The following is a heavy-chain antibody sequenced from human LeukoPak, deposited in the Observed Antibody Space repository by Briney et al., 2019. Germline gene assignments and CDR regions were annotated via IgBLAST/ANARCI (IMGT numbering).Heavy chain of an antibody. Sequence: PSVTLSLTCAVYDGSFSGYYWSWIRQPPGKGLEWIGEINHSGSTNYNPSLKSRVTISVDTSKNQFSLKLSSVTAADTAVYYCARGRGILTRDYGYWGQGTLVTVSS. CDR3: ARGRGILTRDYGY. CDR2: INHSGST. CDR1: DGSFSGYY. J-gene: IGHJ4*02. D-gene: IGHD3-9*01. V-gene: IGHV4-34*01.